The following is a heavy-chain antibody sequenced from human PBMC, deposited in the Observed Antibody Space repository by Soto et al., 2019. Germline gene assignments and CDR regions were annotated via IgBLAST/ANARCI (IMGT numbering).Heavy chain of an antibody. V-gene: IGHV4-31*03. CDR3: ARSKGGGLLVPAVSPLYYYYGMDV. CDR1: GGSISSGGYY. Sequence: SETLSLTCTVSGGSISSGGYYWSWIRQHPGKGLEWIGYIYYSGSTYYNPSLKSRVTISVDTSKNQFSLKLSSVTAADTAVYYCARSKGGGLLVPAVSPLYYYYGMDVWGQGTTVTVSS. D-gene: IGHD2-2*01. J-gene: IGHJ6*02. CDR2: IYYSGST.